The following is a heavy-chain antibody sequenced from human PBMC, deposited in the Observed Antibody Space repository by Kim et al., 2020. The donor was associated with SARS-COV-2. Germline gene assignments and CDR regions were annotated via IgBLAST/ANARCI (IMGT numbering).Heavy chain of an antibody. D-gene: IGHD3-9*01. V-gene: IGHV3-48*03. CDR2: ISSSGSTI. Sequence: GGSLRLSCAASGFTFSSYEMNWVRQAPGKGLEWVSYISSSGSTIYYADSVKGRFTISRDNAKNSLYLQMNSLRAEDTAVYYCARLVHYDILTGYPDYYYYMDVWGKGTTVTVSS. CDR3: ARLVHYDILTGYPDYYYYMDV. J-gene: IGHJ6*03. CDR1: GFTFSSYE.